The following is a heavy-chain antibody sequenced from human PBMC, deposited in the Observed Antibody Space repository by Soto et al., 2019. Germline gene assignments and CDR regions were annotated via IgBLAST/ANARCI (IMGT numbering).Heavy chain of an antibody. V-gene: IGHV1-18*01. Sequence: GASVKVSCKASGYSFTIYGISWVRQAPGQGLEWMGWISPYNGNTNYAQKFQGRVTMTTDTSTSTAYMELRSLTSDDAAVYYCARDYDSSGYACDYWGQGTLVTVSS. J-gene: IGHJ4*02. CDR3: ARDYDSSGYACDY. D-gene: IGHD3-22*01. CDR2: ISPYNGNT. CDR1: GYSFTIYG.